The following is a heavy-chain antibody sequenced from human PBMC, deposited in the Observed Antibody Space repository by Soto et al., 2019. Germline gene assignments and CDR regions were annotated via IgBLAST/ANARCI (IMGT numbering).Heavy chain of an antibody. V-gene: IGHV3-23*01. D-gene: IGHD2-15*01. CDR2: ISASGGRT. CDR1: GFTFGNDA. Sequence: GSLRLSCRASGFTFGNDAMALVRQAPGKGLEWVSGISASGGRTYYADSAKGRFTISRDNSNNTLYLQMSSLRAEDTAVYYCAKDLEVLSARFESWGQGALVTVSS. CDR3: AKDLEVLSARFES. J-gene: IGHJ4*02.